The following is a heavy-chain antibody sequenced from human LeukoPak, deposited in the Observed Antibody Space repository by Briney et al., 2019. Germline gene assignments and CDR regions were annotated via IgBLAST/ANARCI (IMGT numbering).Heavy chain of an antibody. CDR1: GYTFTSYD. CDR2: MNPNSGNT. Sequence: ASVKVSCKASGYTFTSYDINWVRQATGQGLEWMGWMNPNSGNTGYAQKFQGRVTMTRNTSISTAYMELSSLRSEDTAVYYCAKDDYDFWSGYWHRDYMDVWGKGTTVTVSS. D-gene: IGHD3-3*01. J-gene: IGHJ6*03. V-gene: IGHV1-8*01. CDR3: AKDDYDFWSGYWHRDYMDV.